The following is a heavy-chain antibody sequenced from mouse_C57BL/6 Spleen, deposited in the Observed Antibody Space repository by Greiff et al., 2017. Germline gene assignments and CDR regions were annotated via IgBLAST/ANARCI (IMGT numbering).Heavy chain of an antibody. CDR3: ASKGYDDSSQAWFAY. D-gene: IGHD1-1*01. Sequence: QVQLQQPGPELVMPGASVKLSCKASGYTFTSYWMHWVKQRPGKGLEWIGEIDPSDSYTNYNQKFKGKSTVTVDKSTCTAYMQLSSRTSEDSAVSVCASKGYDDSSQAWFAYWGQGTLVTVSA. V-gene: IGHV1-69*01. CDR1: GYTFTSYW. CDR2: IDPSDSYT. J-gene: IGHJ3*01.